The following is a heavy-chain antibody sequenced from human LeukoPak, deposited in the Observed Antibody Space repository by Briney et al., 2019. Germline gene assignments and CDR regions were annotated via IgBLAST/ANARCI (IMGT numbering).Heavy chain of an antibody. J-gene: IGHJ4*02. CDR1: GGSISSGGYS. CDR2: INHSGST. V-gene: IGHV4-30-2*01. Sequence: PSQTLSLTCAVSGGSISSGGYSWSWIRQPPGKGLEWIGEINHSGSTNYNPSLKSRVTISVDTSKNQFSLKLSSVTAADTAVYYCARGPRGRPLPTGPPPSIDYWGQGTLVTVSS. CDR3: ARGPRGRPLPTGPPPSIDY. D-gene: IGHD2-8*02.